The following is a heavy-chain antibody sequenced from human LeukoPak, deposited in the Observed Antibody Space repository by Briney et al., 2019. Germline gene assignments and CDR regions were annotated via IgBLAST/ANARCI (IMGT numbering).Heavy chain of an antibody. V-gene: IGHV1-24*01. Sequence: ASVKVSCKVSGYTLTELSMHWVRQAPGKGLEWMGGFDPEDGETIYAQKFQGRVTMTEDTPTDTAYMELSSLRSEDTAVYYCATVTFERGYSYGFDYWGQGTLVTVSS. CDR3: ATVTFERGYSYGFDY. D-gene: IGHD5-18*01. CDR2: FDPEDGET. J-gene: IGHJ4*02. CDR1: GYTLTELS.